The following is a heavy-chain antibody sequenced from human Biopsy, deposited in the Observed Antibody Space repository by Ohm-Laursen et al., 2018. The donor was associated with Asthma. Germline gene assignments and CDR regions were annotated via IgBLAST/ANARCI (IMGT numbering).Heavy chain of an antibody. CDR2: IHYSGST. D-gene: IGHD2-15*01. Sequence: GTLSLTCTVSGVSVRSYYWTWIRQPPGKGLEWIGNIHYSGSTYSNPSLKSRVTISVDTSKKQISLRLSSVIAADTAVYYCAGFCSGGNCPDHWGQGTLVTVSS. V-gene: IGHV4-59*02. CDR3: AGFCSGGNCPDH. J-gene: IGHJ4*02. CDR1: GVSVRSYY.